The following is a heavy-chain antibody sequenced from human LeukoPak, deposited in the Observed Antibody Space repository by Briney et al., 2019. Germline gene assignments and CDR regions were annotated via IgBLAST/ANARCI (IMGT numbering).Heavy chain of an antibody. Sequence: GGSLRLSCVASGFTFSRYGIHWFRQPPGKGLEWVAVIRYDGSAYSYADSVKGRFTISRDNSKNTLYLQMSSLRAEDTAVYFCARDVWFGDYRWFDPWGQGTLVIVSS. CDR1: GFTFSRYG. D-gene: IGHD3-10*01. J-gene: IGHJ5*02. V-gene: IGHV3-33*01. CDR3: ARDVWFGDYRWFDP. CDR2: IRYDGSAY.